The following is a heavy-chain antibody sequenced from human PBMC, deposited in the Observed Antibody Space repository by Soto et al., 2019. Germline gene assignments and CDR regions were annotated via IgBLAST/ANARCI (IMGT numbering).Heavy chain of an antibody. J-gene: IGHJ4*02. V-gene: IGHV1-2*04. Sequence: ASVKVSCKTSGYSFTDYKLHWVRQAPGQGLEWMGWVDPNGGGSNSAQKFQGSVTMTWDTSITTAYLDLTRLTTNDTATYFCETWVDYGHFERFDFWTQGTLVTVSS. CDR2: VDPNGGGS. CDR3: ETWVDYGHFERFDF. D-gene: IGHD4-17*01. CDR1: GYSFTDYK.